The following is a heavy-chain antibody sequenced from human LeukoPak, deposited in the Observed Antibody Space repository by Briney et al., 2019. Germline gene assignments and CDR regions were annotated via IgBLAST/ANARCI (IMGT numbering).Heavy chain of an antibody. Sequence: SQTLSLTCTVSGGSISSGGYYWSWIRQHPGKGLEWIGYIYYSGSTYYNPSLKSRVTISVDTSKNQFSLKLSSVTAADTAVYYCARVGVSYCSSTSCYPDYWGQGTLVTVSS. D-gene: IGHD2-2*01. J-gene: IGHJ4*02. CDR2: IYYSGST. CDR1: GGSISSGGYY. CDR3: ARVGVSYCSSTSCYPDY. V-gene: IGHV4-31*03.